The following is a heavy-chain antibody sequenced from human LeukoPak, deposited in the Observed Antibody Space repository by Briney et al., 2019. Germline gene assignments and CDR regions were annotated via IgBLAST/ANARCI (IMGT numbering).Heavy chain of an antibody. D-gene: IGHD6-13*01. J-gene: IGHJ4*02. CDR1: GFTFYHYT. CDR3: AKSDAWQQLGDF. V-gene: IGHV3-43*01. CDR2: ISWNGGTT. Sequence: GGSLRLSCTASGFTFYHYTIHWVRHAPGKRREWGSLISWNGGTTSYADSVKGRFTISRDNSKNSLYLQMNSLRTGDTALYYCAKSDAWQQLGDFWGQGTLVTVSS.